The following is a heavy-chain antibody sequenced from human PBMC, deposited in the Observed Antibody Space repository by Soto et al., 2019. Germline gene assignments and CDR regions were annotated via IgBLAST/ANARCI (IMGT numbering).Heavy chain of an antibody. CDR3: ARVKATLYRHYYFDY. V-gene: IGHV4-30-4*01. J-gene: IGHJ4*02. Sequence: PSETLSLTCTVSGGSISRGDYFWSWIRQPPGRGLEWIGFIYYSGSTNYNPSLKSRLSISMDSSKNEFSLRSLTAADTAVYFCARVKATLYRHYYFDYWGQGTPVTVSS. CDR2: IYYSGST. CDR1: GGSISRGDYF. D-gene: IGHD5-12*01.